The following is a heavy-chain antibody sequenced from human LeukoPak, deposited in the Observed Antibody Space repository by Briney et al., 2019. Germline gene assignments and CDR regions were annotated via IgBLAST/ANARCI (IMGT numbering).Heavy chain of an antibody. Sequence: KPSETLSLTCAVSGYSISSGYYWGWIRQPPGKGLEWIGSIYHSGSTYYNPSLKSRVTISVDTSKNQFSLKLSSVTAADTAVYYCARAQGTMIVVVRYNWFDPWGQGTLVTASS. V-gene: IGHV4-38-2*01. D-gene: IGHD3-22*01. CDR1: GYSISSGYY. CDR3: ARAQGTMIVVVRYNWFDP. J-gene: IGHJ5*02. CDR2: IYHSGST.